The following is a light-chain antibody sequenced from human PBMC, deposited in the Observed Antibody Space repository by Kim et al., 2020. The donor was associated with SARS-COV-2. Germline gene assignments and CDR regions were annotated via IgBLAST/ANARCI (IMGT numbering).Light chain of an antibody. V-gene: IGLV2-14*03. Sequence: PGQSLTSSCTGTSSDVGGYKYVSWYQQHPGKAPKLLIYDVSDRPSGVSNRFSGSKSGNTASLTISGLQAEDEADYYCSSYTSGSALFGGGTQLTVL. CDR2: DVS. CDR3: SSYTSGSAL. CDR1: SSDVGGYKY. J-gene: IGLJ2*01.